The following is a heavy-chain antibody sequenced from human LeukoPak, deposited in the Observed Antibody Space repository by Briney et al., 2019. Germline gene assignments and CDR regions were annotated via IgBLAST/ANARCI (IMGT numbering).Heavy chain of an antibody. V-gene: IGHV3-21*01. CDR1: GFTFSSYS. D-gene: IGHD6-13*01. Sequence: GGSLRLSCAASGFTFSSYSMNWVRQAPGKGLEWVSSISSSSSYIYYADSVKGRFTISRDNAKNSLYLQMNSLRAEDTAVYYCARGEPLRYSSSWGDDYWGQGTLVTVFS. J-gene: IGHJ4*02. CDR3: ARGEPLRYSSSWGDDY. CDR2: ISSSSSYI.